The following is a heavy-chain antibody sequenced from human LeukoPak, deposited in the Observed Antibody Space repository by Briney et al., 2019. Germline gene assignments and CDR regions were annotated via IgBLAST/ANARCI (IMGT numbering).Heavy chain of an antibody. D-gene: IGHD3-22*01. CDR1: GFSFSTYS. V-gene: IGHV3-23*01. J-gene: IGHJ4*02. CDR3: YYYDSSGFYPQTKIDY. CDR2: ITGSGANT. Sequence: GGSLTLSCAGSGFSFSTYSMNWVRQAPGKGLEWVSGITGSGANTYYADSVKGRFTISRDNSKHTLYLRMNSLRAEDTAVYYCYYYDSSGFYPQTKIDYWGQGTLVTVSS.